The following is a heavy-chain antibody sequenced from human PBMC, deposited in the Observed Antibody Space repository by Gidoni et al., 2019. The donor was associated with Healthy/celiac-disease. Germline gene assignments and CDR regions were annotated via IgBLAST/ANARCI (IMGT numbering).Heavy chain of an antibody. J-gene: IGHJ6*02. CDR3: AKDKGYCSGGSCYYYYGMDV. Sequence: EVQLVESGGGLVQPGRSLRLSCAASGFTFDDYAMHWVRQAPGKGLEWVSGISWNSGSIGYADSVKGRFTISRDNAKNSLYLQMNSLRAEDTALYYCAKDKGYCSGGSCYYYYGMDVWGQGTTVTVSS. CDR2: ISWNSGSI. V-gene: IGHV3-9*01. CDR1: GFTFDDYA. D-gene: IGHD2-15*01.